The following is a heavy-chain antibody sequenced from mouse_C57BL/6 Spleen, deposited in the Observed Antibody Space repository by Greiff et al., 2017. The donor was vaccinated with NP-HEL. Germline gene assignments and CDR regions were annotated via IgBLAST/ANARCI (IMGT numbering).Heavy chain of an antibody. CDR2: IDPSDSYT. J-gene: IGHJ2*01. Sequence: QVQLQQPGAELVKPGASVKLSCKASGYTFTSYWMQWVKQRPGQGLEWIGEIDPSDSYTNYNQKFKGKATLTVDTSSSTAYMQLSSLTSEDSAVYYCAIITNFDYWGQGTTLTVSS. CDR1: GYTFTSYW. CDR3: AIITNFDY. V-gene: IGHV1-50*01. D-gene: IGHD1-1*01.